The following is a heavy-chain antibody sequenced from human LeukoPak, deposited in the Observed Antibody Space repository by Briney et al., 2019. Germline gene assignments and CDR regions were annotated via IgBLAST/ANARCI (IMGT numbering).Heavy chain of an antibody. D-gene: IGHD4-17*01. Sequence: PARSLRLSCAASGFTFSSYGMHWVRQAPGKGLEWVSSISSSSSYIYYADSLKGRFTISRDNAKTSLYLQMNSLRAEDTAVYYCARDRLIYGDYRDAFDIWGPGTLVAVSS. CDR3: ARDRLIYGDYRDAFDI. CDR1: GFTFSSYG. CDR2: ISSSSSYI. V-gene: IGHV3-21*01. J-gene: IGHJ3*02.